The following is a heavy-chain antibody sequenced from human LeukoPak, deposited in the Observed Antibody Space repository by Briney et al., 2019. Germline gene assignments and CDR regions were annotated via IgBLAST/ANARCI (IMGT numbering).Heavy chain of an antibody. V-gene: IGHV4-4*02. Sequence: SGTLSLTCAVSGASISSTNWWSWVRQPPGKGLEWIGEIYHTGSTKYNPSLESRVTISVDKSNNQFSVRLSSVTAADTAVYYCARDFYQTHALDIWGQGHWSPSLQ. CDR1: GASISSTNW. J-gene: IGHJ3*02. CDR3: ARDFYQTHALDI. D-gene: IGHD3-16*02. CDR2: IYHTGST.